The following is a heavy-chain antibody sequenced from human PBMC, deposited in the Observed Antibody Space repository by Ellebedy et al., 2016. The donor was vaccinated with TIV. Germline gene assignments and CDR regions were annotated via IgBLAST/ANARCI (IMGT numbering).Heavy chain of an antibody. V-gene: IGHV5-51*01. J-gene: IGHJ4*02. CDR2: ISPGDSNT. CDR3: ARLTYYDSSRRVFDS. Sequence: GESLKISCRVSGFNFTSYWIGWVRQMPGKGLEWMGIISPGDSNTRYSPSFQGLVTISADKSISTAYLQWSSLKASDTAMYYCARLTYYDSSRRVFDSWGQGTLVTVSS. CDR1: GFNFTSYW. D-gene: IGHD3-22*01.